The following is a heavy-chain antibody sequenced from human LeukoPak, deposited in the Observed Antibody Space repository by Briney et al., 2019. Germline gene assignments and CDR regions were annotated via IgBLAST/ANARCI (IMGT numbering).Heavy chain of an antibody. Sequence: SETLSLTCTVSGGSIDSSTYYWGWIRQPPGKGLEWIGSFYNGGSTYRNPSLSSRVTIFADMSKNQFSLKLTSVTAADTAVYYCARRLRPGDYFDYWGQGILVTVSS. D-gene: IGHD3-16*01. CDR1: GGSIDSSTYY. V-gene: IGHV4-39*01. CDR2: FYNGGST. CDR3: ARRLRPGDYFDY. J-gene: IGHJ4*02.